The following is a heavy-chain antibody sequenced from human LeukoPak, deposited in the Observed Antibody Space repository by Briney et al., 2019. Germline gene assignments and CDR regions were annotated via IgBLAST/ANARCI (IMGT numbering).Heavy chain of an antibody. Sequence: SVKVSCKASGYTFTAYYIHWVRQAPGQGLEWMGGIIPIFGTANYAQKFQGRVTITADESTSTAYMELSSLRSEDTAVYYCARGPLLDYYYYMDVWGKGTTVTVSS. V-gene: IGHV1-69*13. D-gene: IGHD2-15*01. CDR3: ARGPLLDYYYYMDV. CDR1: GYTFTAYY. J-gene: IGHJ6*03. CDR2: IIPIFGTA.